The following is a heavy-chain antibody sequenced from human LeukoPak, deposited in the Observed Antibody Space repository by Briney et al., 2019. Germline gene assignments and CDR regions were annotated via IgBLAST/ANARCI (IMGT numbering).Heavy chain of an antibody. J-gene: IGHJ5*02. CDR1: GGSFSGYY. V-gene: IGHV4-34*01. CDR2: INHSGST. CDR3: ARGPRRFSRNRFDP. Sequence: PSETLSLTCAVYGGSFSGYYWSWIRQPPGKGLEWIGEINHSGSTNYNPSLKSRVTISVDTSKNQFSLKLSSVTAADTAVYYCARGPRRFSRNRFDPWGQGTLVTVSS.